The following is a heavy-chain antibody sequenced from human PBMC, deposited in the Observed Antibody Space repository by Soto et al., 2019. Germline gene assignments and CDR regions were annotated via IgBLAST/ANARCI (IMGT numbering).Heavy chain of an antibody. CDR1: GFTFSSYS. CDR2: ISSSSSYI. Sequence: GGSLRLSCAASGFTFSSYSMNWVRQAPGKGLEWVSFISSSSSYIYYADAVKGRFTISRDNAKNSLYLQMNSLRAEDTAVYYCAAGYCSGGSCYPGYFQHWGQGTLVTVSS. D-gene: IGHD2-15*01. V-gene: IGHV3-21*01. CDR3: AAGYCSGGSCYPGYFQH. J-gene: IGHJ1*01.